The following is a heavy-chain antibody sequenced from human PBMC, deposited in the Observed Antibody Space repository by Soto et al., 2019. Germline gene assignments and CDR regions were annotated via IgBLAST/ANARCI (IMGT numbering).Heavy chain of an antibody. J-gene: IGHJ5*01. D-gene: IGHD3-16*01. CDR3: ARMATFGTLNWFDS. CDR1: GYTFGNND. CDR2: MNPNSGKG. Sequence: GASVKVSCKASGYTFGNNDISWVRQGTGQGLEWMGWMNPNSGKGGYAQKFQGRVTMTRDTSTSTAYMELSRLTSDDTAIYYCARMATFGTLNWFDSWGQGTLVTVSS. V-gene: IGHV1-8*01.